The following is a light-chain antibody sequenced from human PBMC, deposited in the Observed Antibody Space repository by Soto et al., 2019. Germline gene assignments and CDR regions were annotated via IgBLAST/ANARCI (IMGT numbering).Light chain of an antibody. J-gene: IGKJ1*01. V-gene: IGKV1-5*01. CDR2: DAS. Sequence: DIQMTQSPSSLSASVGDRVTITCRASQNINTWLAWYQQKPGKAPKLLIYDASSLESGVPARFSGSGSGTEFTLTISSLQPDDFAAYYCQQYVTYSWTFGQGTKVDIK. CDR3: QQYVTYSWT. CDR1: QNINTW.